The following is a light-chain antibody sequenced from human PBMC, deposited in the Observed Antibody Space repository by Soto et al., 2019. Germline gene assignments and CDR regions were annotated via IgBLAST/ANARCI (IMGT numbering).Light chain of an antibody. CDR2: GAS. CDR1: QSVSNA. Sequence: EVVMTQSPGTLSVSPVERATLSFRASQSVSNALAWYQQKPGQAPRLLIYGASTRATGIPARFSGTGSGTEFTLTISSLQPEDFATYYCQQSYSTPLTFGPGTKVDIK. CDR3: QQSYSTPLT. J-gene: IGKJ3*01. V-gene: IGKV3-15*01.